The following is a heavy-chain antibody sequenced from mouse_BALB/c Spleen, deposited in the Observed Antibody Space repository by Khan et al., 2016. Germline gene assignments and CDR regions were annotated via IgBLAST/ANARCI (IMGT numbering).Heavy chain of an antibody. D-gene: IGHD1-2*01. CDR2: ITYSGST. CDR3: STTTPMDY. V-gene: IGHV3-2*02. Sequence: EVQLRESGPGLVKPSQSLSLTCTVTGHSITSDYAWNWIRQFPGNKLEWMGYITYSGSTSYNPSLKSRISITRDTSKNQFFLQLNSVTTEDTATYYCSTTTPMDYWGQGTSVTVSS. CDR1: GHSITSDYA. J-gene: IGHJ4*01.